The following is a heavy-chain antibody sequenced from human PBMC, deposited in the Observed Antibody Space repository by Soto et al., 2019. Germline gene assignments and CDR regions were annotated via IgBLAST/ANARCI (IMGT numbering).Heavy chain of an antibody. CDR1: GFTFSSYA. J-gene: IGHJ4*02. Sequence: QVQLVESGGGVVQPGRSLSLSCAASGFTFSSYAMHWVRQAPGKGLEWVAVISYDGSNKYYAASVKGRLTISRDNSNNTLYLQMNSLRAEDAAVYYCAREQYYFDYGGQGTLVTVSS. D-gene: IGHD6-19*01. V-gene: IGHV3-30-3*01. CDR2: ISYDGSNK. CDR3: AREQYYFDY.